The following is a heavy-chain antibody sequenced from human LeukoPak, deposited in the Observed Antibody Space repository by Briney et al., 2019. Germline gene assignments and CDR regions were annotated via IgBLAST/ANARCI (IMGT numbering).Heavy chain of an antibody. CDR1: GYTFTSYY. D-gene: IGHD3-22*01. CDR2: ISGSGGST. Sequence: GASVKVSCKASGYTFTSYYMHWVRQAPGKGLEWVSAISGSGGSTYYADSVKGRFTISRDNSKNTLYLQMNSLRAEDTAVYYCARITYYYDSSGYPFDYWGQGTLVTVSS. CDR3: ARITYYYDSSGYPFDY. J-gene: IGHJ4*02. V-gene: IGHV3-23*01.